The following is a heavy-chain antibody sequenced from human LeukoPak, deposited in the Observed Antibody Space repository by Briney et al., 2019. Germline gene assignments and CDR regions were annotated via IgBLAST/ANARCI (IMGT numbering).Heavy chain of an antibody. CDR1: GGSISSYY. Sequence: PSETLSLTCTVSGGSISSYYWSWIRQPPGKGLEWIGYIYYSGSTNYNPSLKSRVTISVDTSKNQFSLKLSSVTAADTAVYYCARVATLYYFDYWGQVTLVTVSS. J-gene: IGHJ4*02. CDR2: IYYSGST. CDR3: ARVATLYYFDY. V-gene: IGHV4-59*01.